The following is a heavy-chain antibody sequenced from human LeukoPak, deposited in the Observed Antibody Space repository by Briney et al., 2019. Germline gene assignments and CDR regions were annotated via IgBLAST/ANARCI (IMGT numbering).Heavy chain of an antibody. CDR3: ARDPERWLQFRFYYYYGMAV. V-gene: IGHV1-2*02. J-gene: IGHJ6*02. CDR1: GYTFTGYY. CDR2: INPNSGGT. Sequence: GASVKVSCKASGYTFTGYYMHWVRQAPGQGLEWRGWINPNSGGTNYAQKFQGRVTMTRDTSISTAYMELSRLRSDDTAVYYCARDPERWLQFRFYYYYGMAVWGQGTTVTVSS. D-gene: IGHD5-24*01.